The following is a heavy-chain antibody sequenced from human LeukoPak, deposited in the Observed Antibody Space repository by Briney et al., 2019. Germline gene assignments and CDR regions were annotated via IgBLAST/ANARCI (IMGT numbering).Heavy chain of an antibody. CDR1: GGSISSYY. Sequence: SETLSLTCTVSGGSISSYYWSWIRQPPGKGLEWIGYIYHSGSTNYNPSLKSRVAISVDTSKNQFSLKLSSVTAADTAVYYCARDRGAYGMDVWGQGTTVTVSS. D-gene: IGHD3-10*01. J-gene: IGHJ6*02. CDR3: ARDRGAYGMDV. V-gene: IGHV4-59*01. CDR2: IYHSGST.